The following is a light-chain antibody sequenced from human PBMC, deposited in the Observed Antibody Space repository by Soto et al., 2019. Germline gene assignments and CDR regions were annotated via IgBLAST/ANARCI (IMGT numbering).Light chain of an antibody. CDR1: QSIITC. V-gene: IGKV1-5*01. J-gene: IGKJ4*01. CDR3: QQYYSYPFT. Sequence: DIQMTQSPSTLPASVGDRVTITCRASQSIITCLAWFQQAPGKAPKILISDASSLESGVRSRFSGSGSGRDFTLTISSLQPDDFAAYYCQQYYSYPFTFGGGTKVEI. CDR2: DAS.